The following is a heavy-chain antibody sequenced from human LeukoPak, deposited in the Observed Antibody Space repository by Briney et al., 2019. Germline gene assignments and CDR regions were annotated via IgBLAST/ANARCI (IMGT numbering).Heavy chain of an antibody. Sequence: ASVKVSCKASGGTFSSYAISWVRQAPGQGLEWMGGIIPIFGTANYAQKFQGRVTVTTDESTSTAYMELSSLRSEDTAVYYCARERGYTAMGGRAGYYYGMDVWGQGTTVTVSS. D-gene: IGHD5-18*01. V-gene: IGHV1-69*05. CDR3: ARERGYTAMGGRAGYYYGMDV. J-gene: IGHJ6*02. CDR2: IIPIFGTA. CDR1: GGTFSSYA.